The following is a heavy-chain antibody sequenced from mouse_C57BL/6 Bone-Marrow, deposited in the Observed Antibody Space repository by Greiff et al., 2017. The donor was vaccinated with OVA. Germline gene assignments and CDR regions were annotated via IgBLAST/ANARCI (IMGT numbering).Heavy chain of an antibody. V-gene: IGHV5-6*01. J-gene: IGHJ4*01. CDR1: GFTFSSYG. CDR2: ISSGGSYP. Sequence: EVQLVESGGDLVKPGGSLKLSCAASGFTFSSYGMSWVRQTPDKRLEWVATISSGGSYPYYPDSVKGRFTISRDNAKNTLYLQMSSLKSEDTAMYDCARRGIYYDYDVGDYAMDYWGQGTSVTVSS. D-gene: IGHD2-4*01. CDR3: ARRGIYYDYDVGDYAMDY.